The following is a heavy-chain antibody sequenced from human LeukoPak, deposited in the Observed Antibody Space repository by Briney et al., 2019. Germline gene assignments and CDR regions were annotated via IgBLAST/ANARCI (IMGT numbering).Heavy chain of an antibody. J-gene: IGHJ4*02. CDR2: ISSSSSYI. CDR3: ARSSGPAANFDY. Sequence: GGSLRLSCAASGFTFSSYSMNWVRQAPGKGLEWVSSISSSSSYIYYADSVKGRFTISRDNAKNSLYLQMNSLGAEDTAVYYCARSSGPAANFDYWGQGTLVTVSS. CDR1: GFTFSSYS. V-gene: IGHV3-21*01. D-gene: IGHD2-2*01.